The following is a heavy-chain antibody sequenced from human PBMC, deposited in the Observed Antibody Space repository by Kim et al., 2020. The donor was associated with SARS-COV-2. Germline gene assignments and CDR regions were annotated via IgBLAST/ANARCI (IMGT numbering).Heavy chain of an antibody. D-gene: IGHD3-16*02. CDR2: INPKSGGT. CDR3: ARLWQDRRLGELSFGY. J-gene: IGHJ4*02. Sequence: ASVKVSCKASEYTFTGYYMHWVRQAPGQGLEWMGWINPKSGGTNYEQKFQGRVTMTRDTSISTAYMELSRLRSDDTAVYYCARLWQDRRLGELSFGYWGQGTLVTVSS. V-gene: IGHV1-2*02. CDR1: EYTFTGYY.